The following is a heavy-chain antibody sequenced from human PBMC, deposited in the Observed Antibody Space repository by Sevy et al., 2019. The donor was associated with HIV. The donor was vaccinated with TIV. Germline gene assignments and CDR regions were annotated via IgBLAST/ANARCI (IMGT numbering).Heavy chain of an antibody. CDR1: GFTFSDYY. J-gene: IGHJ3*02. Sequence: GGSLGLSCAASGFTFSDYYMSWIRQAPGKGLEWVSYISSSGSTIYYADSVKGRFTISRDNAKNSLYLQMNSLRAEDTAVYYCACLGESDAFDIWGQGTMVTVSS. V-gene: IGHV3-11*01. CDR3: ACLGESDAFDI. CDR2: ISSSGSTI. D-gene: IGHD3-16*01.